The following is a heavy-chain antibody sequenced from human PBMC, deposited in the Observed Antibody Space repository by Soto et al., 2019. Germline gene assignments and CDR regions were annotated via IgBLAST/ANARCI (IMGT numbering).Heavy chain of an antibody. Sequence: GGSLRLSCAASGFTFSSYAMHWVRQAPGKGLEWVAVISYDGSNKYYADSVKGRFTISRDNSKNTLHLQMNSLRAEDTAVYYCARDDLILEWPEAFYYYYGMDVWGQGTTVTV. J-gene: IGHJ6*02. CDR1: GFTFSSYA. CDR3: ARDDLILEWPEAFYYYYGMDV. D-gene: IGHD3-3*01. V-gene: IGHV3-30-3*01. CDR2: ISYDGSNK.